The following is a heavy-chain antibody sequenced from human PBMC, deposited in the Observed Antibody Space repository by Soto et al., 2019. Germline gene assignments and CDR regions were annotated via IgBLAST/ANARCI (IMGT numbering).Heavy chain of an antibody. CDR2: IYSGGSA. Sequence: PVGSLRLSCAASGFTVSSNYMSWVRQAPGKGLEWVSVIYSGGSAYYADSVKGRFTISRDNSKNTLYLQMNSLRAEDTAVYYCARDRGEVAAAEYYYYGMDVWGQGTTVTVSS. CDR1: GFTVSSNY. V-gene: IGHV3-53*01. J-gene: IGHJ6*02. CDR3: ARDRGEVAAAEYYYYGMDV. D-gene: IGHD6-13*01.